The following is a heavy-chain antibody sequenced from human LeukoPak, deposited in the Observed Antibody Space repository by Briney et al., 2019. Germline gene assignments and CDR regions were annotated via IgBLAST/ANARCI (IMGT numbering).Heavy chain of an antibody. D-gene: IGHD3-10*01. V-gene: IGHV1-18*01. Sequence: ASVKVSCEASGYIFTSYGFAWVRQAPGQGLEWMGWFSALNGNTNYAQKLQGRVTMTTDTSTSTAYMELRSLTSDDTAMYYCAIDPEGVTPLDYWGQGTLVTVSS. CDR1: GYIFTSYG. CDR2: FSALNGNT. CDR3: AIDPEGVTPLDY. J-gene: IGHJ4*02.